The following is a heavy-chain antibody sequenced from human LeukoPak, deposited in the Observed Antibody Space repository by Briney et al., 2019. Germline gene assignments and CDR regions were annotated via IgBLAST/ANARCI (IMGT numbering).Heavy chain of an antibody. V-gene: IGHV3-30*02. CDR1: RFTFNKYG. D-gene: IGHD4/OR15-4a*01. CDR3: ARRAGAYSHPYDY. J-gene: IGHJ4*02. CDR2: IRYDGSNK. Sequence: PGGSLRLSCAASRFTFNKYGMHWVRQAPGKGLEGVAFIRYDGSNKYYADSVKGRFTISRDNSKNTLYLQMNSLRAEDTAVYYCARRAGAYSHPYDYWGQGTLVTVSS.